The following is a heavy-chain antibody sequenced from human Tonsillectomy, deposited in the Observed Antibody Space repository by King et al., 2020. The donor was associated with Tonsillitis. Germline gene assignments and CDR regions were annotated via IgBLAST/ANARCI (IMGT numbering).Heavy chain of an antibody. D-gene: IGHD3-10*01. CDR1: GYTFTGDY. CDR3: ARGGGGFDY. Sequence: QLVQSGAEVKNPGASVKGACKASGYTFTGDYLHWVRQSPGKGLEWIGWINPKSGGTNYAQNFHGRGTMTRDTSISTAYMELSSLRSDDTAVYYCARGGGGFDYWGLGTLVTVSS. V-gene: IGHV1-2*02. J-gene: IGHJ4*02. CDR2: INPKSGGT.